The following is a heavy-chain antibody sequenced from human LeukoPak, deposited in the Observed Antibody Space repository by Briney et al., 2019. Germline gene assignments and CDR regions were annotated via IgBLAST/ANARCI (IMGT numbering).Heavy chain of an antibody. Sequence: PGGSLRLSCAASGFTFSSYAMSWVRQAPGKGLEWVSAISGSGGSTYYADSVKGRFTISRDNSKNTLYLQMNSLRAEDTAVYYCAKTSLDSGWYNSAYYYYGMDVWGQGTTVTVSS. D-gene: IGHD6-19*01. V-gene: IGHV3-23*01. CDR1: GFTFSSYA. J-gene: IGHJ6*02. CDR2: ISGSGGST. CDR3: AKTSLDSGWYNSAYYYYGMDV.